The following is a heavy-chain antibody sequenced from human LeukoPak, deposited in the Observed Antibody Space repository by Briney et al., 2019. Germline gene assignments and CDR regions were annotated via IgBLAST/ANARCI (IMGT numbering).Heavy chain of an antibody. CDR1: GGSISSSSYY. CDR2: IYYSGST. Sequence: SSETLSLTCTVSGGSISSSSYYWGWIRQPPGKGLEWIGSIYYSGSTYYNPSPKSRVTISVDTSKNQFSLKLSSVTAADTAVYYCARHECYYDSSGCNWFDPWGQGTLVTVSS. V-gene: IGHV4-39*01. D-gene: IGHD3-22*01. CDR3: ARHECYYDSSGCNWFDP. J-gene: IGHJ5*02.